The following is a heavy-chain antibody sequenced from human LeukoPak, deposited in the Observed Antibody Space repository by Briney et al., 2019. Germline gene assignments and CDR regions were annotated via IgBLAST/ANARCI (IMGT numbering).Heavy chain of an antibody. J-gene: IGHJ2*01. CDR2: IYTSGST. V-gene: IGHV4-4*07. Sequence: PSETLSLTCTVSGGSISSYYWSWIRQPAGKGLEWIGRIYTSGSTNYNPSLKSRVTMSVDTSKNQFSLKLSSVTAADTAVYYCARVTYLRASVPYWYFDLWGRGTLVTVSS. D-gene: IGHD5/OR15-5a*01. CDR3: ARVTYLRASVPYWYFDL. CDR1: GGSISSYY.